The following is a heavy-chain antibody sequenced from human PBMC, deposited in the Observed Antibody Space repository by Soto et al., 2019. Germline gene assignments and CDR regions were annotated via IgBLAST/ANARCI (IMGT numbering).Heavy chain of an antibody. J-gene: IGHJ6*02. CDR1: GFTLSTYS. V-gene: IGHV3-21*01. D-gene: IGHD2-21*02. Sequence: PGGSLRLSCAASGFTLSTYSMNWVRQAPGKGLEWVSSISSGGRYIYYAESVKGRFTISRDNAKNSLSLQMNSLRAEDTAVYYCARDATPHVTVAYYYSYSMDVWGQGTTVTVSS. CDR2: ISSGGRYI. CDR3: ARDATPHVTVAYYYSYSMDV.